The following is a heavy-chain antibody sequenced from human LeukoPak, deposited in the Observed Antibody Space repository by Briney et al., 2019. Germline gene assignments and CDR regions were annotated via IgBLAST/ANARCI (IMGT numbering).Heavy chain of an antibody. J-gene: IGHJ4*02. CDR1: GFTVSSNY. CDR3: AKGSTGPFDY. D-gene: IGHD4-17*01. V-gene: IGHV3-23*01. Sequence: GGSLRLSCAASGFTVSSNYMSWVRQAPGKGLEWVSAISGSGGSTYYADSVKGRFTISRDNSKNTLYLQMNSLRAEDTAVYYCAKGSTGPFDYWGQGTLVTVSS. CDR2: ISGSGGST.